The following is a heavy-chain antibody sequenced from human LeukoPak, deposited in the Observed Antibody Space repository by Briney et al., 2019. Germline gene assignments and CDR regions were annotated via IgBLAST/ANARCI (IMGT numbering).Heavy chain of an antibody. Sequence: SETLSLTCTVSGGSVSSGSYYWSWIRRPPGKGLEWIGYIYYSGSTNYNPSLKSRVTISVDTSKNQFSLKLSSVTAADTAVYYCARGPLTIFGVVTLEYYYYGMDVWGQGTTVTVSS. J-gene: IGHJ6*02. CDR2: IYYSGST. V-gene: IGHV4-61*01. D-gene: IGHD3-3*01. CDR3: ARGPLTIFGVVTLEYYYYGMDV. CDR1: GGSVSSGSYY.